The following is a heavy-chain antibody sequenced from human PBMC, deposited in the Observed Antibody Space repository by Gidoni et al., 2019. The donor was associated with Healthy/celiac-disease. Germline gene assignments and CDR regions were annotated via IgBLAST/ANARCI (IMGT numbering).Heavy chain of an antibody. V-gene: IGHV4-39*01. D-gene: IGHD3-22*01. J-gene: IGHJ3*02. Sequence: QLQLQESGPGLVKPSETLSLTCTVSGGSISSSSYYWGWIRPPPGKGLEWIGSIYYSGSTYYNPSLKSRVTISVDTSKNQFSLKLSSVTAADTAVYYCARPQYYYDSSGPNDAFDIWGQGTMVTVSS. CDR3: ARPQYYYDSSGPNDAFDI. CDR1: GGSISSSSYY. CDR2: IYYSGST.